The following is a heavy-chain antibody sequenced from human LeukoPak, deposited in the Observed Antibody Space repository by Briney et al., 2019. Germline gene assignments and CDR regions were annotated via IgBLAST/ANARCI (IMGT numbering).Heavy chain of an antibody. Sequence: SETLSLTCTVSGDSISSTSYYWGWIRQSPGKGLEWIGTVYYTGSSNYNPSHKSRVTISIDTSKNQYSLKLSSVTAADTAVYYCARDYYDSSGYYYALWGQGTLVTVSS. J-gene: IGHJ4*02. V-gene: IGHV4-39*07. CDR2: VYYTGSS. CDR1: GDSISSTSYY. D-gene: IGHD3-22*01. CDR3: ARDYYDSSGYYYAL.